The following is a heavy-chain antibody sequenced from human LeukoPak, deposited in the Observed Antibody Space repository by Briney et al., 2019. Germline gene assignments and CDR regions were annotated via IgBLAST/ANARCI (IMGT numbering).Heavy chain of an antibody. Sequence: ASETLSLTCTVSGVSISSYYWSWIRQPPGKGLEWIGYIHYSGSTNYNPSLKSRVTISVDTSKNQFSLKLSSVTAADTAAYYCTSIDDYNSLDYWGQGTLVTVSS. CDR2: IHYSGST. CDR1: GVSISSYY. CDR3: TSIDDYNSLDY. D-gene: IGHD5-24*01. V-gene: IGHV4-59*01. J-gene: IGHJ4*02.